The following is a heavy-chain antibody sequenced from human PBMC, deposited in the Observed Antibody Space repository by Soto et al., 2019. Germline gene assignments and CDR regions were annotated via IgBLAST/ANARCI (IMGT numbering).Heavy chain of an antibody. Sequence: EVQLLESGGGLVQPGGSLRLSCAASGFTFTDXXXXXVRXXXXKGLEWVSGMSGRDGSTSYADSVRGRFTISRDNSKNTVYLQMNSLXAXXXXXXXXXXXXXXXXXXXXXXDXXXXGTXVIVSS. V-gene: IGHV3-23*01. J-gene: IGHJ4*02. CDR2: MSGRDGST. CDR3: XXXXXXXXXXXXXXDX. CDR1: GFTFTDXX.